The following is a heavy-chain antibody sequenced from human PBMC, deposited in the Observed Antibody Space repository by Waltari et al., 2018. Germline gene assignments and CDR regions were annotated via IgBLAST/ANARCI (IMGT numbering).Heavy chain of an antibody. CDR1: GYTFTGYY. Sequence: QVQLVQSGAEVKKPGASVKVSCKASGYTFTGYYMHWVRQAPGQGLEWMGRINPNRGGTNYAQKFQGRVTMTRDTSISTAYMELSRLRSDDTAVYYCARDIAAARYYYYGMDVWGQGTTVTVSS. CDR2: INPNRGGT. CDR3: ARDIAAARYYYYGMDV. J-gene: IGHJ6*02. V-gene: IGHV1-2*06. D-gene: IGHD6-13*01.